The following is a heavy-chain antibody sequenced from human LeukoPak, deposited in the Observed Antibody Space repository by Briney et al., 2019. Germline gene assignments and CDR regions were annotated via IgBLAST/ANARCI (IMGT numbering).Heavy chain of an antibody. CDR2: IIPILGIA. CDR1: GGTFSSYA. V-gene: IGHV1-69*04. J-gene: IGHJ6*02. D-gene: IGHD4-17*01. CDR3: ARRSPYGDDYYYYGMDV. Sequence: ASVKVSCKASGGTFSSYAISWVRQAPGQGLEWMGRIIPILGIANYAQKFQGRVTITADKSTSTAYMELSSLRSEDTAVYYCARRSPYGDDYYYYGMDVWGQGTTVTVSS.